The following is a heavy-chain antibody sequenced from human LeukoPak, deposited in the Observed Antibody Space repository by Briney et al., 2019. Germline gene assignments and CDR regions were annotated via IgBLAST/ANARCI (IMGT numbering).Heavy chain of an antibody. CDR3: AGREYCSTTSCYRFDY. CDR1: GYSFTSYW. V-gene: IGHV5-51*01. CDR2: IYPGDSDT. Sequence: PGESLKISCKGSGYSFTSYWIGWVRQMPGKGLEWMGIIYPGDSDTRYSPSFQGQVTMSADKSISTAYLQWSSLKASDTAMYYCAGREYCSTTSCYRFDYWGQGTLVTVSS. J-gene: IGHJ4*02. D-gene: IGHD2-2*01.